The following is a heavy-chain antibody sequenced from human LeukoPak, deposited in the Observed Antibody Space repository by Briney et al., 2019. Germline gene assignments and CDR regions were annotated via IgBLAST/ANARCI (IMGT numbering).Heavy chain of an antibody. D-gene: IGHD1-26*01. J-gene: IGHJ3*02. V-gene: IGHV4-4*07. CDR1: GDSVSNYY. CDR2: IHTSGST. Sequence: SETLSLTCTVSGDSVSNYYWSWIRQPAGKGLEWIGRIHTSGSTNYDPSLKSRVTMSVDTSNSQFSLKLSSVTAADTAVYYCARMVGATRCDIWGQGTMVTVSS. CDR3: ARMVGATRCDI.